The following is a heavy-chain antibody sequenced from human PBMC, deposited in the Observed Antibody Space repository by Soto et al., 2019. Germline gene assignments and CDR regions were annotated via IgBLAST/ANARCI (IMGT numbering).Heavy chain of an antibody. CDR3: ARGRLGGADN. V-gene: IGHV4-34*01. Sequence: VQLQQWGTKLSKPSETLSLTCAVYGGSFSGYYWSWIRQPPGKGLEWIGEIDHSGGPNYNASLKSRGTISADTSNNQFSLKLSSVTDADTVIYYCARGRLGGADNWGQGTLVTVSS. D-gene: IGHD3-16*01. J-gene: IGHJ4*02. CDR1: GGSFSGYY. CDR2: IDHSGGP.